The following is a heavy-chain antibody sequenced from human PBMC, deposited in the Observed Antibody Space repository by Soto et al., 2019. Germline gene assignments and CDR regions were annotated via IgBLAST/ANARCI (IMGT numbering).Heavy chain of an antibody. V-gene: IGHV3-30-3*01. CDR1: GFTFSSYA. CDR3: ARPARIVVVVAVTRDYFDY. D-gene: IGHD2-15*01. Sequence: PGGSLRLSCAASGFTFSSYAMHWVRQAPGKGLEWVAVISYDGSNKYYADSVKGRFTISRDNSKNTLYLQMNSLRAEDTAVYYCARPARIVVVVAVTRDYFDYWGQGTLVTVSS. J-gene: IGHJ4*02. CDR2: ISYDGSNK.